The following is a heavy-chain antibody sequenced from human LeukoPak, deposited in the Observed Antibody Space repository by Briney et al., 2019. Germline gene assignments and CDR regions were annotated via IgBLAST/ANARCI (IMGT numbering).Heavy chain of an antibody. Sequence: EWIGRIYTSGSTNYNPSLKSRVTMSVDTSKNQFSLKLSSVTAADTAVYYCARDPLFNWFDPWGQGTLVTVSS. CDR2: IYTSGST. J-gene: IGHJ5*02. D-gene: IGHD3-10*01. CDR3: ARDPLFNWFDP. V-gene: IGHV4-4*07.